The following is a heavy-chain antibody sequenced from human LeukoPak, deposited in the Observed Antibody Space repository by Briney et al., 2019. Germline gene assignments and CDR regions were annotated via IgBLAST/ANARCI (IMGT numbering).Heavy chain of an antibody. J-gene: IGHJ3*02. CDR3: ASESKPHYYDSSGHAFDI. D-gene: IGHD3-22*01. Sequence: GGSLRLSCAASGFTVSSNYMSWVRQAPGKGLEWVSVIYSGGSTYYADSVKGRFTISRDNSKNTLYLQMNSLRAEDTAVYYCASESKPHYYDSSGHAFDIWGQGTMVTVSS. V-gene: IGHV3-66*01. CDR1: GFTVSSNY. CDR2: IYSGGST.